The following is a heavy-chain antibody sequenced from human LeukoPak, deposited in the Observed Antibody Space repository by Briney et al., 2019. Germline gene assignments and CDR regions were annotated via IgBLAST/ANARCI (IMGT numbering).Heavy chain of an antibody. Sequence: GGSLRLSCAASGFTFSSYSMNWVRQAPGKGLEWVSYISSSSSTIYYADSVKGRFTISRDNAKNSLYLQMNSLRAEDTAVYYCGGLDYYYYMDAWGKGTTVTVSS. CDR1: GFTFSSYS. CDR2: ISSSSSTI. J-gene: IGHJ6*03. V-gene: IGHV3-48*01. CDR3: GGLDYYYYMDA.